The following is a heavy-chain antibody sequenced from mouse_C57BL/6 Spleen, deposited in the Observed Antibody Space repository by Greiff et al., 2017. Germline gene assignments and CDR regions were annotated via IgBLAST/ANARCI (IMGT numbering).Heavy chain of an antibody. CDR1: GFTFSSYA. CDR2: ISSGGDYI. Sequence: EVKLMESGEGLVKPGGSLKLSCAASGFTFSSYAMSWVRQTPEKRLEWVAYISSGGDYIYYADTVKGRFTISRDNARNTLYLQMSSLKSEDTAMYYCTREGSGWPFDYWGQGTTLTVSS. V-gene: IGHV5-9-1*02. D-gene: IGHD1-3*01. CDR3: TREGSGWPFDY. J-gene: IGHJ2*01.